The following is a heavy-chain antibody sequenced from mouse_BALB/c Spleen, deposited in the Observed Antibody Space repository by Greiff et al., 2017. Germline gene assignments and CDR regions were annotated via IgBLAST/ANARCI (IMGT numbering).Heavy chain of an antibody. CDR2: IRNKANGYTT. D-gene: IGHD1-1*02. V-gene: IGHV7-3*02. Sequence: EVHLVESGGGLVQPGGSLRLSCATSGFTFTDYYMSWVRQPPGKALEWLGFIRNKANGYTTEYSASVKGRFTISRDNSQSILYLQMNTLRAEDSATYYCARGGIYFDYWGQGTTLTVSS. J-gene: IGHJ2*01. CDR1: GFTFTDYY. CDR3: ARGGIYFDY.